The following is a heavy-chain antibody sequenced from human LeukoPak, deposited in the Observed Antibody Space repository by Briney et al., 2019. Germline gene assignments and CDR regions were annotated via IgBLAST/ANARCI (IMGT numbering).Heavy chain of an antibody. Sequence: GGSLRLSCAASGFTFSTTWMTWVRQAPGKGLEWVGRSKSKGDGGTTDYAAPVKGRFTISRVDAKNTLYLQMNSLKIEDTAVYYCTKLWLGAFDDWGQGTMVTVSS. CDR1: GFTFSTTW. CDR3: TKLWLGAFDD. D-gene: IGHD3-10*01. J-gene: IGHJ3*01. V-gene: IGHV3-15*01. CDR2: SKSKGDGGTT.